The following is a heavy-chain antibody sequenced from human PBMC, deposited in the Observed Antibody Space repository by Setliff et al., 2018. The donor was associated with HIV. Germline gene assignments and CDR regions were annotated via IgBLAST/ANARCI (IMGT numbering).Heavy chain of an antibody. Sequence: PSETLSLTCTVSGDSFSSNTNHWGWIRQPPGKGLEWIGNIFHSGTTYYNPSLKSRVTIAIDTSKNQFSLKLTPLTAADTAVYFCARDPHYYDRSGHYSWFYFDYWGQGTLVTVSS. J-gene: IGHJ4*02. CDR2: IFHSGTT. CDR3: ARDPHYYDRSGHYSWFYFDY. D-gene: IGHD3-22*01. V-gene: IGHV4-39*07. CDR1: GDSFSSNTNH.